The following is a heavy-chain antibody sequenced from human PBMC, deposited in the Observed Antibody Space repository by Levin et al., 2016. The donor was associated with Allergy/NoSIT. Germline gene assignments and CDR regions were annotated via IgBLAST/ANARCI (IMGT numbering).Heavy chain of an antibody. CDR1: GFKFDDYG. D-gene: IGHD4-11*01. Sequence: GESLKISCAASGFKFDDYGMSWVRQVPGKGLEWVSGINWDGRSTGYADSVKGRFTISRDNAKNSLYLQVNSLRAEDTALYYCARVQDKTDWYFDLWGRGTLVTVSS. V-gene: IGHV3-20*04. J-gene: IGHJ2*01. CDR2: INWDGRST. CDR3: ARVQDKTDWYFDL.